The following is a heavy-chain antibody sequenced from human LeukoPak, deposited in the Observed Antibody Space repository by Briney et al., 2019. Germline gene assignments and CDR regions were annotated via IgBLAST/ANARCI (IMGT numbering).Heavy chain of an antibody. D-gene: IGHD6-19*01. CDR2: ISWNSGTI. J-gene: IGHJ4*02. Sequence: PGKSLRLSCAASGFTFDDYAMHWVRQAPGKGLEWVSGISWNSGTIGYADSVKGRFTISRDNAKNSLYLQMNSLRTEDTALYYCAKATAPYNSGSNYWGQGTLVTVSS. CDR1: GFTFDDYA. V-gene: IGHV3-9*01. CDR3: AKATAPYNSGSNY.